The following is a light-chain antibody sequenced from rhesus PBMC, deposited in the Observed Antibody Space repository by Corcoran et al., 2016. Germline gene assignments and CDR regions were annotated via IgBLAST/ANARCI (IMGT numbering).Light chain of an antibody. Sequence: DIQMTQSPSSLSASVGDRVTITCRASENVNNYLNWYQQKPGKAPKLLIYKAPSLQSGVPSRFSGSGSGTDYTFAISSLQTEDVATYYCQHGYGTPHSFGQGTKVEIK. CDR3: QHGYGTPHS. V-gene: IGKV1-74*01. CDR2: KAP. J-gene: IGKJ2*01. CDR1: ENVNNY.